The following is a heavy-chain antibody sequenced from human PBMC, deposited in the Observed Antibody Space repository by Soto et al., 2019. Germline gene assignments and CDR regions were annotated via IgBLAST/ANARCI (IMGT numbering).Heavy chain of an antibody. CDR2: INTIGGST. J-gene: IGHJ5*02. Sequence: EVQLLESGGDLVQPGGSLRLSCAAPGFTFSTYARSWVRRPPGKGLEWVSTINTIGGSTYYADSVKGRFTISRDNSKNTLYLQMNSLRPEDTAVYYCAKFYGGKSAHTYTIDPWGQGTLVTVSS. CDR1: GFTFSTYA. CDR3: AKFYGGKSAHTYTIDP. D-gene: IGHD2-15*01. V-gene: IGHV3-23*01.